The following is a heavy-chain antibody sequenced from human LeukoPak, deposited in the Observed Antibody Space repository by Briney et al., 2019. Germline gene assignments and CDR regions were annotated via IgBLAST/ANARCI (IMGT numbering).Heavy chain of an antibody. CDR1: GGSISSYH. V-gene: IGHV4-59*01. CDR2: IYYSGST. J-gene: IGHJ6*02. D-gene: IGHD2-15*01. Sequence: PSETLSLTCTVSGGSISSYHWSWIRQPPGKGLEWIGYIYYSGSTNYNPSLRSRVTVSVDTSKKQFSLKLSSVTAADTAVYYCARGGSGYYYYGMDVWGQGTTVTVSS. CDR3: ARGGSGYYYYGMDV.